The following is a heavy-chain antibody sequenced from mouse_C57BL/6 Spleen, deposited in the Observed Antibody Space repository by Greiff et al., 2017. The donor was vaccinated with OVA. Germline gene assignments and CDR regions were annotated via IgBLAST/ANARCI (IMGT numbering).Heavy chain of an antibody. D-gene: IGHD1-1*01. V-gene: IGHV3-6*01. CDR3: ARGGTTTVVPYYFDY. J-gene: IGHJ2*01. CDR1: GYSITSGYY. Sequence: EVKLMESGPGLVKPSQSLSLTCSVTGYSITSGYYWNWIRQFPGNKLEWMGYISYDGSNNYNPSLKNRISITRDTSKNQFFLKLNSVTTEDTATYYWARGGTTTVVPYYFDYWGQGTTLTVSS. CDR2: ISYDGSN.